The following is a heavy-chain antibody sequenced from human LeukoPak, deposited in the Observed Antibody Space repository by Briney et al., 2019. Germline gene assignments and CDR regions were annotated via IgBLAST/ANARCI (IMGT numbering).Heavy chain of an antibody. D-gene: IGHD1-1*01. CDR2: IYPSDSDT. V-gene: IGHV5-51*01. CDR3: ARHVSPFVASTGRGNYFDY. CDR1: GYTFTTYW. Sequence: GESLKISCKGSGYTFTTYWIAWVRQMPGKGPEWMGIIYPSDSDTRCSPSFQGQVTISVDKSITTAYLQWSSLKASDTAMYYCARHVSPFVASTGRGNYFDYWGQGTLVTVSS. J-gene: IGHJ4*02.